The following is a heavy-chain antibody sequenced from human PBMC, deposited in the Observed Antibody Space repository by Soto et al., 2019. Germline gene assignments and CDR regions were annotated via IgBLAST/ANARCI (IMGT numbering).Heavy chain of an antibody. CDR3: ARSLYDILTGSVLNWFDP. J-gene: IGHJ5*02. Sequence: ASVKVSCKASGYTFTSYGISWVRQAPGQGLEWMGWISAYNGNTNYAQKLQGRVTMTTDTSTSTAYMELRSLRSEDTAVYYCARSLYDILTGSVLNWFDPWGQGSLVTVSS. D-gene: IGHD3-9*01. CDR2: ISAYNGNT. CDR1: GYTFTSYG. V-gene: IGHV1-18*01.